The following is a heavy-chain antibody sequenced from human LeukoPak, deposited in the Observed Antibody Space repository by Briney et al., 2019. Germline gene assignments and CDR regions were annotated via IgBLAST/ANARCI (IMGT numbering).Heavy chain of an antibody. V-gene: IGHV1-8*01. CDR2: MNPNSGNT. J-gene: IGHJ3*02. CDR1: GYTFTSYD. Sequence: ASVKVSCKASGYTFTSYDINWVRQATGQGLEWMGWMNPNSGNTGYAQKFQGRVTMTRNTSISTAYMELSSLRSEDTAVYYCARWSLGRIVVVRWYRMGSFDIWGQGTMVTVSS. D-gene: IGHD3-22*01. CDR3: ARWSLGRIVVVRWYRMGSFDI.